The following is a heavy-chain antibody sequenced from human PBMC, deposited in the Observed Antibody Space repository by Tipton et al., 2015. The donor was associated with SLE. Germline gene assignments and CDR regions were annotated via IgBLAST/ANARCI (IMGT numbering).Heavy chain of an antibody. Sequence: TLSLTCTVSGGSISSSSYYWGWIRQPPGKGLEWIGSIYYSGSTYYNPSLKSRVTISVDTSKNQFSLKLSSVTAADTAVYYCARVPPVVPAARASYYFDYWGQGTLVTVSS. CDR3: ARVPPVVPAARASYYFDY. J-gene: IGHJ4*02. CDR2: IYYSGST. CDR1: GGSISSSSYY. D-gene: IGHD2-2*01. V-gene: IGHV4-39*07.